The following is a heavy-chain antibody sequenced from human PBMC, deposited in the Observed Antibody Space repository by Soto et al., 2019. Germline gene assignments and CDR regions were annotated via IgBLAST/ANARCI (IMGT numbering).Heavy chain of an antibody. CDR3: ARLGGYYQSLDS. J-gene: IGHJ4*02. D-gene: IGHD3-22*01. CDR2: INHSGST. V-gene: IGHV4-34*01. CDR1: GGSFSGYY. Sequence: SETLSLTCAVYGGSFSGYYWSWIRQPPGKGLEWIGEINHSGSTTYNPSLRSRVSISIDTSKSEVSLKLTSVTAADTAVYYCARLGGYYQSLDSWGQGTVVTVSS.